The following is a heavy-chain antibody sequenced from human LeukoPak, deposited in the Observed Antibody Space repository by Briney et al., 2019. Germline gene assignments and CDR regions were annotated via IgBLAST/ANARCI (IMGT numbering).Heavy chain of an antibody. CDR1: GFTLSSYS. J-gene: IGHJ4*02. CDR2: IDSDTYGNTI. CDR3: ATSSRQLAFDY. Sequence: GGSLRLSCAASGFTLSSYSMNWVRQAPGKGLEWISYIDSDTYGNTIYYPHTVKGRFTISRDNAKNSLYLQMDSLRDEDTAVFYCATSSRQLAFDYWGQGTLVTVSS. D-gene: IGHD5-24*01. V-gene: IGHV3-48*02.